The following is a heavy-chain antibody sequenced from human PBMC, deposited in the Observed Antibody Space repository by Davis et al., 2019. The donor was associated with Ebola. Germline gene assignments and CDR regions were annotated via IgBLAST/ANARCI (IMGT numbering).Heavy chain of an antibody. CDR2: IYYSGST. CDR1: GGSISSYY. J-gene: IGHJ5*02. CDR3: ARASFRYYYDSSGSNWFDP. D-gene: IGHD3-22*01. V-gene: IGHV4-59*08. Sequence: SETLSLTCTVSGGSISSYYWSWIRQPPGKGLEWIGYIYYSGSTNYNPSLKSRVTISVDTSKNQFSLKLSSVTAADTAVYYCARASFRYYYDSSGSNWFDPWGQGTLVTVSS.